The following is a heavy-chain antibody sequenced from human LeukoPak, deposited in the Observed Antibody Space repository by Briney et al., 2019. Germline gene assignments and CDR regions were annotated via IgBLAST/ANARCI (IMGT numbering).Heavy chain of an antibody. CDR1: GFTFTDYS. CDR2: ISSDSGHI. CDR3: AKEGRDYDILTAVDY. Sequence: GGSLTLSCAAAGFTFTDYSMNWVRQAPGKGLEWVSTISSDSGHIYYADSMKGRFTISRDNAENSLYLQMNSLRAEDTAVYYCAKEGRDYDILTAVDYWGQGTLVTVSS. D-gene: IGHD3-9*01. J-gene: IGHJ4*02. V-gene: IGHV3-21*04.